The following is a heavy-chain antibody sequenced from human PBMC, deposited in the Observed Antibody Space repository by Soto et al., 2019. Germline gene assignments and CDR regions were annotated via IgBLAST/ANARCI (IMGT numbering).Heavy chain of an antibody. CDR2: IFTRDSET. CDR3: ARGYFDSGHGYDL. D-gene: IGHD3-10*01. J-gene: IGHJ5*02. Sequence: PGESLKISCKGSGYTFTDYWIGWVRQTPGKGLEWMGLIFTRDSETKTSPSFQGHVSFSVDNSINTVYLQWTSLKTTDTGIYFCARGYFDSGHGYDLWGQGTLVTV. V-gene: IGHV5-51*01. CDR1: GYTFTDYW.